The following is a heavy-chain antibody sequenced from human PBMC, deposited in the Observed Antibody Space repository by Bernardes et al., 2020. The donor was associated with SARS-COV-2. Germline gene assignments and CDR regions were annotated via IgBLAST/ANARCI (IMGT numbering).Heavy chain of an antibody. CDR1: GFTFNNFG. CDR2: ISYEGSIQ. J-gene: IGHJ6*02. Sequence: GSPRLSYEASGFTFNNFGMHWVRQAPGKGLEWVAVISYEGSIQHYADSVKGRFTISRDSSKNTVYLQMNTLRPEDTAVYYCAKLRSVLWIHPYYNAMDAWGQGTTVTVSS. V-gene: IGHV3-30*18. CDR3: AKLRSVLWIHPYYNAMDA. D-gene: IGHD2-2*01.